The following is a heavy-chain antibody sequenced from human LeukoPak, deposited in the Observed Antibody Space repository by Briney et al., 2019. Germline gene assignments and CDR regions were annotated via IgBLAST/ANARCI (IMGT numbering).Heavy chain of an antibody. CDR3: ARDPRDGYNHFDY. CDR1: GGSISSGDYY. D-gene: IGHD5-24*01. CDR2: IYYSGST. Sequence: PSQTLSLTCTVSGGSISSGDYYWSWIRQPPGKGLEWIGYIYYSGSTYYNPSLKSRVTISVDASKNQFSLKLSSVTAADTAVYYCARDPRDGYNHFDYWGQGTLVTVSS. V-gene: IGHV4-30-4*01. J-gene: IGHJ4*02.